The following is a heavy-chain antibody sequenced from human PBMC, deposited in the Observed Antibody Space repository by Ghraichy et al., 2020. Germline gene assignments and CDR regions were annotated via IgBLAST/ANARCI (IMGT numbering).Heavy chain of an antibody. V-gene: IGHV3-23*01. CDR3: AKDRGRSMRSNHDY. D-gene: IGHD1-14*01. J-gene: IGHJ4*02. CDR1: GFTINNYA. CDR2: ISGGGDRT. Sequence: GGSLRLSCAASGFTINNYAMSWVRQAPGKGLEWASSISGGGDRTFYADSVKGRFTIARDNSKNVLYLQMNSLRAEDTAVYYCAKDRGRSMRSNHDYWGQGTLVTVSS.